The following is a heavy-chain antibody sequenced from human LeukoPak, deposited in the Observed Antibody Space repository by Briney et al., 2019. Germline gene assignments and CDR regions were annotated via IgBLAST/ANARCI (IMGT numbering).Heavy chain of an antibody. CDR3: AKDTHQEWELVNAFDI. V-gene: IGHV3-9*01. CDR1: GFTFDDYA. J-gene: IGHJ3*02. Sequence: PGGSLRLSCAASGFTFDDYAMHWVRQAPGKGLEWVSGISWNSGSIGYADSVKGRFTISRDNAKNSLYLQMNSLRAEDTALYYCAKDTHQEWELVNAFDIWGQGTMVTVSS. CDR2: ISWNSGSI. D-gene: IGHD1-26*01.